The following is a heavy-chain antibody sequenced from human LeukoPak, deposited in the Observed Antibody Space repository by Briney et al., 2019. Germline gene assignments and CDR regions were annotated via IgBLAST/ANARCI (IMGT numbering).Heavy chain of an antibody. V-gene: IGHV4-31*03. CDR3: ARAAPNYYDSSGSLRNPYFDY. D-gene: IGHD3-22*01. CDR1: GGSISTGGYY. Sequence: PSQTLSLTCTVSGGSISTGGYYWSWIRQHPGKGLEWIGNIYYSGSTYYSLSLKSRVTMSVDTSKNQFSLTLISVTAADTAVYFCARAAPNYYDSSGSLRNPYFDYWGQGTLVTISS. CDR2: IYYSGST. J-gene: IGHJ4*02.